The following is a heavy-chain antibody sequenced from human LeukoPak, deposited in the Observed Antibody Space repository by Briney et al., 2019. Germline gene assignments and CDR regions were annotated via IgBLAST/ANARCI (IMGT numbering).Heavy chain of an antibody. J-gene: IGHJ3*02. CDR2: IYYSGST. CDR3: AINFPASTGGDAFDI. D-gene: IGHD4-23*01. Sequence: SETLSLTCTVSGGSISSYYWSWIRQHPGKGLEWIGYIYYSGSTYYNPSLKSRVTISVDTSKNQFSLKLSSVTAADTAVYYCAINFPASTGGDAFDIWGQGTMVTVSS. V-gene: IGHV4-59*06. CDR1: GGSISSYY.